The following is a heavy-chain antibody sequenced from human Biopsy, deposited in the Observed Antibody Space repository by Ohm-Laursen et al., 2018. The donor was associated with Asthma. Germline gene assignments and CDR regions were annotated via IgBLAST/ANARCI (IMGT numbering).Heavy chain of an antibody. CDR2: ISFDGSNK. V-gene: IGHV3-30*18. CDR1: GFTFSNYG. J-gene: IGHJ4*02. D-gene: IGHD1-26*01. CDR3: PKDVFPGWELRRGRDY. Sequence: RSLRLSCAASGFTFSNYGMHWVRQAPGKGLEWVAVISFDGSNKDYADSVKGRFTISRDNSKNTLHLEMNSLRVEDTAVYYCPKDVFPGWELRRGRDYWGQGTLVTVSS.